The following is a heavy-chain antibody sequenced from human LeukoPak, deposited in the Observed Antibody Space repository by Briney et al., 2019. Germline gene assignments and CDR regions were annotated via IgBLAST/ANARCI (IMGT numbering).Heavy chain of an antibody. D-gene: IGHD4-11*01. CDR2: IIPIFGTA. CDR1: GGTFSSYA. V-gene: IGHV1-69*13. CDR3: ARDLATVTQIGDYYYYYMDV. Sequence: SVKVSCKASGGTFSSYAISWVRQAPRQGLEWMGGIIPIFGTANYAQKFQGRVTITADESTSTGYMELSSLRSEDTAVYYCARDLATVTQIGDYYYYYMDVWGKGTTVTVSS. J-gene: IGHJ6*03.